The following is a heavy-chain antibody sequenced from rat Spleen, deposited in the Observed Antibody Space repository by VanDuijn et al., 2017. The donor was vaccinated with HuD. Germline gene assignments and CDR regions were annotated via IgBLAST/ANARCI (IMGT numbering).Heavy chain of an antibody. Sequence: EVQLVESGGGSVQPGRSLKLSCGASGFTFSDYGMYWIRQAPTKGLEWVTSISPSGVGTYYRDSVKGRFTISRDNTNSILYLQMNSLRSEDTATYFCARQRGPSWFAYWGQGTLVTVSS. CDR2: ISPSGVGT. CDR1: GFTFSDYG. D-gene: IGHD1-10*01. V-gene: IGHV5-19*01. J-gene: IGHJ3*01. CDR3: ARQRGPSWFAY.